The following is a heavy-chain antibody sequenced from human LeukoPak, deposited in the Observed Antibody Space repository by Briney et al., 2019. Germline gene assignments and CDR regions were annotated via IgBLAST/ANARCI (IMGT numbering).Heavy chain of an antibody. Sequence: PSETLSLTCNVSGGSINTANYYWTWIRQPPGKGLEWTGYISYSGTPYYNPSLNSRVTISLDTSKSQFSLRLNSVTAADTAMYYCARDRYGDFEDYWGQGTLVTVSS. J-gene: IGHJ4*02. CDR2: ISYSGTP. V-gene: IGHV4-30-4*08. CDR3: ARDRYGDFEDY. D-gene: IGHD4-17*01. CDR1: GGSINTANYY.